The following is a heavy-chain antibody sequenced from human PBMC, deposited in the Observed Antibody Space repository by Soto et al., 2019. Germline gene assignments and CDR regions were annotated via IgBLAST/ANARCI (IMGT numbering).Heavy chain of an antibody. CDR1: GFTFSSYA. D-gene: IGHD1-26*01. J-gene: IGHJ6*02. V-gene: IGHV3-30-3*01. CDR2: ISYEGSNK. CDR3: ARDVESGRSQYYYYYYRMDV. Sequence: SLRLSWAASGFTFSSYAMHWVRQAPGKGLEWVAVISYEGSNKYYADSVKGRFTISRDNSKNTLYLPMNSLRADDTAVYYCARDVESGRSQYYYYYYRMDVWGQGPTVTVSS.